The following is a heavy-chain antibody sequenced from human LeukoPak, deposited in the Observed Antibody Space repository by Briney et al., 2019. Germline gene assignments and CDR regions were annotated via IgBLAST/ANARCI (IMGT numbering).Heavy chain of an antibody. CDR2: INHSGRT. V-gene: IGHV4-34*01. J-gene: IGHJ4*02. CDR3: ARDPCGSINCPLRY. Sequence: SETLSLTCAVFGGSLSGSYCNWIRQTPGKGLEWIGEINHSGRTNYNSSLKSRVTISVATSQNQFSLKLIPVTAADTAVYYCARDPCGSINCPLRYWGQGTQLTVSS. D-gene: IGHD1-26*01. CDR1: GGSLSGSY.